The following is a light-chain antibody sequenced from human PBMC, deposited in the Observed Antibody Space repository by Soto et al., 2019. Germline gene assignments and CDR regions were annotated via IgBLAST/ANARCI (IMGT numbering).Light chain of an antibody. J-gene: IGKJ4*01. Sequence: ESVLTQSPGTLSLSPGERATLSCRASQSIGRNFLAWYQQKPGQAPRLLIHGASSRATGIPDRFSGSASGTDFILTISRLEPEDFAVYYCQQYASSPLTFGGGTRVEIK. CDR3: QQYASSPLT. CDR1: QSIGRNF. V-gene: IGKV3-20*01. CDR2: GAS.